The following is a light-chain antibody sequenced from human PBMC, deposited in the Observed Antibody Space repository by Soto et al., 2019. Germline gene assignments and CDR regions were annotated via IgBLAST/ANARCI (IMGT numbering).Light chain of an antibody. V-gene: IGLV2-14*02. CDR1: SSDVGTYNL. CDR3: QAYDYSLTASV. CDR2: ATS. Sequence: QSALTQPAAVSGSPGQSITISCTGTSSDVGTYNLVSWYQQYPGKAPKLMIYATSKRPSGVSNRFSGSKSGDTASLTISGLQAEDEADYYCQAYDYSLTASVFGGGTKLTVL. J-gene: IGLJ3*02.